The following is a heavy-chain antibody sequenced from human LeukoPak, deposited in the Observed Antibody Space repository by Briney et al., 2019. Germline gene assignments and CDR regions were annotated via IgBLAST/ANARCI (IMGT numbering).Heavy chain of an antibody. Sequence: PGGSLRLSCAASGFTFSTYAMNWVRQAPGKGLEWVSYISYSGSTIYYADSVKGRFTISRDNAKNSLYLQMNSLRAEDTAVYYCARAVAGTGGRTFDYWGQGTLVTVS. V-gene: IGHV3-48*04. J-gene: IGHJ4*02. CDR3: ARAVAGTGGRTFDY. CDR2: ISYSGSTI. CDR1: GFTFSTYA. D-gene: IGHD6-19*01.